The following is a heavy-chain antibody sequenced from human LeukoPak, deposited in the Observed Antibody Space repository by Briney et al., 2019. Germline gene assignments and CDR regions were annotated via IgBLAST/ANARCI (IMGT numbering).Heavy chain of an antibody. CDR2: IYYSGST. V-gene: IGHV4-39*01. Sequence: SETLSLTCTVSGGSISSSSYYWGWIRQPPGKWLEWIGSIYYSGSTYYNPSLKSRVTISVDTSKNQFSLKLSSVTAADTAVYYCARHVWQQLVAWFDPWGQGTLVTVSS. CDR1: GGSISSSSYY. D-gene: IGHD6-13*01. CDR3: ARHVWQQLVAWFDP. J-gene: IGHJ5*02.